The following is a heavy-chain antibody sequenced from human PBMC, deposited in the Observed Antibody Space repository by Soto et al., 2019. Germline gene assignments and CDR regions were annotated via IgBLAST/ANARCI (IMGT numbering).Heavy chain of an antibody. CDR2: IYYSGST. J-gene: IGHJ4*02. D-gene: IGHD3-3*01. CDR1: GGTISSHY. CDR3: ARNRYALWMCYQVEYLFDY. V-gene: IGHV4-59*11. Sequence: SETLSLTCTVSGGTISSHYWSWIRQPPGKGLEWIRYIYYSGSTNYNPSLKSRVTISVDTSNTPLYLKLSSLTAVDTAEYYCARNRYALWMCYQVEYLFDYWGQRTLVTVSS.